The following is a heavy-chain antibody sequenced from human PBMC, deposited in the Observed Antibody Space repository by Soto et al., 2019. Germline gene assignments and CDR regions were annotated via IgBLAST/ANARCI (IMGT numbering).Heavy chain of an antibody. Sequence: EVQLVESGGGLVQPGGSLRLSCAASGFTFSSYWMSWVRQAPGKGLEWVANIKQDGSEKYYVDSVKGRFTISRDNAKNSLYLQMNSLRAEDTAVYYCARGSEVVVVAVVDYWGQGTLVTVSS. V-gene: IGHV3-7*01. CDR3: ARGSEVVVVAVVDY. J-gene: IGHJ4*02. D-gene: IGHD2-15*01. CDR1: GFTFSSYW. CDR2: IKQDGSEK.